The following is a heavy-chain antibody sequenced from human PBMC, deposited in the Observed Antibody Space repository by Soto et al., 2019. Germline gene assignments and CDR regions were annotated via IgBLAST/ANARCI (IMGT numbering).Heavy chain of an antibody. CDR2: ISAYNGNT. CDR1: GYTFTSYG. J-gene: IGHJ4*02. Sequence: ASVKVSCKASGYTFTSYGISWVRQAPGQGLEWMGWISAYNGNTNYAQKLQGRVTMTTDTSTSTAYMELRSLRSDDMAVYYCARTPGPDYYGSGSYPPPFDYWGQGTLVTVSS. V-gene: IGHV1-18*03. D-gene: IGHD3-10*01. CDR3: ARTPGPDYYGSGSYPPPFDY.